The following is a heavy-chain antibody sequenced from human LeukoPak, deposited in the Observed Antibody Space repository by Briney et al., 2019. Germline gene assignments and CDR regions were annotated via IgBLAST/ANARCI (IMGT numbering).Heavy chain of an antibody. V-gene: IGHV4/OR15-8*01. CDR1: GGSIDSTNW. Sequence: SETLSLTCDVSGGSIDSTNWWNWVRQPPGQGLEWIGEIHHDGRINYNPSLKSRVTLSVDKSKNQFSLWLNSVTAADTAMYYCARSHDHLWGNYPDYWGQGTLVTVSS. CDR3: ARSHDHLWGNYPDY. D-gene: IGHD3-16*02. CDR2: IHHDGRI. J-gene: IGHJ4*02.